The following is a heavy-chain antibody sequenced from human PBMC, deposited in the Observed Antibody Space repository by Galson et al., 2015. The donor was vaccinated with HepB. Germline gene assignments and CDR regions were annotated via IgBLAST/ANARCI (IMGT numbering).Heavy chain of an antibody. D-gene: IGHD2-2*01. CDR3: ARLQRAAAMEVIFDY. J-gene: IGHJ4*02. V-gene: IGHV4-39*07. CDR1: GGSISSSSYY. Sequence: SEPLSLTCTVSGGSISSSSYYWGWIRQPPGKGLEWIGSIYYSGSTYYNPSLKSRVTISVDTSKNQFSLKLSSVTAADTAVYYCARLQRAAAMEVIFDYWGQGTLVTVSS. CDR2: IYYSGST.